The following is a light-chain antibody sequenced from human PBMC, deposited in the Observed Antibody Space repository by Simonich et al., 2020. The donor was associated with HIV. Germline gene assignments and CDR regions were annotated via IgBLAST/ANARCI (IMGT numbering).Light chain of an antibody. Sequence: EIVLTQSPGTLSLSPGERATLSCRASQSVSSSYLAWYQQKPGLAPRLLIYGASSRDTGIPDRFSGSWSGTDFTLTISRLEPEDFAVYYCQQYGSSPSTFGQGTKVEIK. CDR3: QQYGSSPST. CDR2: GAS. J-gene: IGKJ1*01. CDR1: QSVSSSY. V-gene: IGKV3-20*01.